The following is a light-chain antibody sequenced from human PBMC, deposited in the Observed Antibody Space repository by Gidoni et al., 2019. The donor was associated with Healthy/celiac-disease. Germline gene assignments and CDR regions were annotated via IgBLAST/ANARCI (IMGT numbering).Light chain of an antibody. J-gene: IGKJ1*01. CDR3: QQSYSTPRT. V-gene: IGKV1-39*01. CDR1: QSISSY. Sequence: DIQMTQSPSSLSASVGDRVTITCRASQSISSYLNWYQQKPGKAPKLLIYAASSLQSGVPSRFSGSGSGTDFTLTISRLQPVDFATYYCQQSYSTPRTFGQGTKVEIK. CDR2: AAS.